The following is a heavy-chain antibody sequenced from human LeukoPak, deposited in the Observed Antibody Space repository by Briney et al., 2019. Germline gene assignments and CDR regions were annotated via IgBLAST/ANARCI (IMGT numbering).Heavy chain of an antibody. Sequence: SETLSLTCTVSGVSISSGSYYWGWIRQPPGKGLEWIGSIYYSGSTYYNPSLKSRVTISVDTSKNQFSLKLSSVTAADTAVYYCARQEVPRYYYYYYGMDVWGQGTTVTVSS. V-gene: IGHV4-39*01. D-gene: IGHD2-2*01. CDR2: IYYSGST. CDR1: GVSISSGSYY. CDR3: ARQEVPRYYYYYYGMDV. J-gene: IGHJ6*02.